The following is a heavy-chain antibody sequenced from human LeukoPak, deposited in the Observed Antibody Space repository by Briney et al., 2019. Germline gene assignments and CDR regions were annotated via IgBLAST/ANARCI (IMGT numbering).Heavy chain of an antibody. CDR1: GYTFTGYY. CDR2: INPNSGGT. V-gene: IGHV1-2*02. J-gene: IGHJ6*03. CDR3: ARLPYYYYYMDV. Sequence: ASVKVSCKASGYTFTGYYMHWVQQAPGQGLEWMGWINPNSGGTNYAQKFQGRVTMTRDTSISTAYMELSRLRSDDTAVYYCARLPYYYYYMDVWGRGTTVTVSS.